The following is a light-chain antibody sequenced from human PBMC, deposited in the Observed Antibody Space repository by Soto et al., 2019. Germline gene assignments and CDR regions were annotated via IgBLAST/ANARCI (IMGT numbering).Light chain of an antibody. Sequence: QSALTQPASVSGSPGQSITISCTGTSSDVGGYNYVSWYQQHPGKAPKLMIYEVSNRPSGVSNLFSGSKSGNTASLTISGLQAEDEADYSCSSYTSSSTLVFGTGTKVTVL. CDR3: SSYTSSSTLV. CDR1: SSDVGGYNY. CDR2: EVS. J-gene: IGLJ1*01. V-gene: IGLV2-14*01.